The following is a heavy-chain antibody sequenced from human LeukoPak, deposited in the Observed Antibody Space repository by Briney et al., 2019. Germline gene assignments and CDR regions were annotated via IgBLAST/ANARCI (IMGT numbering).Heavy chain of an antibody. Sequence: SETLTLTCAVYGGSFSGYYWSWIRQLPGKGLEWIGEINHSGSTNYNPSLKSRVTISVDMSKNQFSLKLSSVTAADTAVYYCARGFPSTGSYSDSNWFDPWGQGTLVTVSS. CDR2: INHSGST. J-gene: IGHJ5*02. CDR1: GGSFSGYY. CDR3: ARGFPSTGSYSDSNWFDP. D-gene: IGHD1-26*01. V-gene: IGHV4-34*01.